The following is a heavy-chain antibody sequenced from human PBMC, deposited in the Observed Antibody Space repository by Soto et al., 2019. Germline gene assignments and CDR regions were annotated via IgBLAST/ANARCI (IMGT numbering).Heavy chain of an antibody. CDR1: GYAFTSYT. Sequence: QVQLVQSGAEVKKPGASVKVSCNPSGYAFTSYTMHWVRQAPGQGLEWMGGINADNGDSKYSQKFQGRVTITRDTSASIAYMELSSLRSEDTAVYYCARDTGSGLSVEPGIFEYWGQGTLVTVSS. D-gene: IGHD1-26*01. CDR3: ARDTGSGLSVEPGIFEY. J-gene: IGHJ4*02. CDR2: INADNGDS. V-gene: IGHV1-3*01.